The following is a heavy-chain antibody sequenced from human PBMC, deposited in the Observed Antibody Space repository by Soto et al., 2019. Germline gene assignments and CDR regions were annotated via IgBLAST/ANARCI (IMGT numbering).Heavy chain of an antibody. CDR1: GFIFNNYW. J-gene: IGHJ4*02. D-gene: IGHD5-12*01. V-gene: IGHV3-7*01. Sequence: VGSLRLSCAASGFIFNNYWMTWVRQAPGKGLEWVANIKQDGSEKYYVDSVKGRFTISRDNAKNSMYLQMNSLRAEDTAIYYCARNRADGYNNYWGQGTLVTSPQ. CDR3: ARNRADGYNNY. CDR2: IKQDGSEK.